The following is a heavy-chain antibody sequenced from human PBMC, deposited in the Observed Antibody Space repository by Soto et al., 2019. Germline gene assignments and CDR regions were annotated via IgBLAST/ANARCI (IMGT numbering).Heavy chain of an antibody. CDR3: ARIRLTMIVVWLDY. Sequence: SETLSLTCTVSGGSISSSSYYWGWIRQPPGKGLEWIGSIYYSGSTYYNPSLKSRVTISVDTSKNQFSLKLSSVTAADTAVYYCARIRLTMIVVWLDYWGQGTLVTVSS. J-gene: IGHJ4*02. V-gene: IGHV4-39*01. CDR1: GGSISSSSYY. D-gene: IGHD3-22*01. CDR2: IYYSGST.